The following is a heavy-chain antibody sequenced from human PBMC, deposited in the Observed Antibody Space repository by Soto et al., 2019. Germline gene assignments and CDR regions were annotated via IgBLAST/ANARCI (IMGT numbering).Heavy chain of an antibody. J-gene: IGHJ4*02. Sequence: GGSLRLSCAASGFTFDDYAMHWVRQAPGKGLEWVSGISWNSGSIGYADSVKGRFTISRDNAKNSLYLQMNSLRAEDTASYYCAKDIGKIDGSGSYYINYFDYWGQGTLVTVSS. CDR1: GFTFDDYA. CDR2: ISWNSGSI. CDR3: AKDIGKIDGSGSYYINYFDY. D-gene: IGHD3-10*01. V-gene: IGHV3-9*01.